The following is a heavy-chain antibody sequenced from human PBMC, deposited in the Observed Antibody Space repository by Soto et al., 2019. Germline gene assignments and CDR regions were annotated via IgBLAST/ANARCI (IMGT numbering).Heavy chain of an antibody. J-gene: IGHJ6*02. Sequence: SVKVSCKASGGTFSSYSISWVRQAPGQGLEWMGGIIPIFGTANYAQKFQGRVTITADESTSTAYMELSSLRSEDTAVYYCASRDGIAVAGFNYYGMDVWGQGTTVTVSS. CDR3: ASRDGIAVAGFNYYGMDV. CDR2: IIPIFGTA. V-gene: IGHV1-69*13. D-gene: IGHD6-19*01. CDR1: GGTFSSYS.